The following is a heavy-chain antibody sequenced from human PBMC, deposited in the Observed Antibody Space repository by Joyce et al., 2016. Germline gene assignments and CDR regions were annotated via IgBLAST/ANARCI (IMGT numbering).Heavy chain of an antibody. J-gene: IGHJ4*02. CDR2: IVDASGDT. D-gene: IGHD4-17*01. CDR3: VASAYDCGDYVGDF. Sequence: QMQLVQSGPEVKKPGTSVKVSCKASGFTFPHSAVQWVRQARGQRLDWIGWIVDASGDTNYAQKFQDRVTITRHMSTSTAYMEVRSLRSDDTAVYYCVASAYDCGDYVGDFWGQGTLVTVSS. V-gene: IGHV1-58*01. CDR1: GFTFPHSA.